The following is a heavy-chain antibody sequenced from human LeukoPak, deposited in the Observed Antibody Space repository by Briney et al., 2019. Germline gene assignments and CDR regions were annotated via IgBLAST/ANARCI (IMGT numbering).Heavy chain of an antibody. CDR3: ARLAGKGWFDP. J-gene: IGHJ5*02. CDR1: GGSFSGYY. CDR2: INHSGST. V-gene: IGHV4-34*01. Sequence: SETLSLTCAVYGGSFSGYYWGWIRQPPGKGLEWIGEINHSGSTNYNPSLKSRVTISVDTSKNQFSLKLSSVTAADTAVYYCARLAGKGWFDPWGQGTLVTVSS.